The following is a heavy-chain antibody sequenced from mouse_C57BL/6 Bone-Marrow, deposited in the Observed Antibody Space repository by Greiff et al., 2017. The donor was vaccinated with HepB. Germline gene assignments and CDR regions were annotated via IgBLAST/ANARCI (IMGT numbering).Heavy chain of an antibody. Sequence: VQLQQSGPVLVKPGASVKTSCKASGYTFTDYYMNWVKQSHGKSLEWIGVINPYNGGTSYNQKFKGKATLTVDKSSSTAYMELNSLTSEDSAVYYCAVLLRDYAMDYWGQGTSVTVSS. CDR3: AVLLRDYAMDY. J-gene: IGHJ4*01. D-gene: IGHD1-1*01. V-gene: IGHV1-19*01. CDR2: INPYNGGT. CDR1: GYTFTDYY.